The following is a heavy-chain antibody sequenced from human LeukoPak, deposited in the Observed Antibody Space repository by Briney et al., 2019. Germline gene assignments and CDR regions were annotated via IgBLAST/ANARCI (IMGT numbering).Heavy chain of an antibody. D-gene: IGHD3-10*01. J-gene: IGHJ4*02. CDR1: GLTFTNYA. CDR2: ISDSGDIT. Sequence: GGSLRLSCAASGLTFTNYAMSWVRQAPGKGLEWVSGISDSGDITYYADSVKGRFTISRDNSKNTVYLQMNSLRAEDTALYYCAHIYYRGSQSYGDFWGQGTLVTVSS. V-gene: IGHV3-23*01. CDR3: AHIYYRGSQSYGDF.